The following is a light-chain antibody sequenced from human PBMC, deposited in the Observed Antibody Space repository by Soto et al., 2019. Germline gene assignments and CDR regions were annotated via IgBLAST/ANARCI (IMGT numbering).Light chain of an antibody. V-gene: IGKV1-27*01. CDR1: QDISNY. CDR3: QKYDIAPRT. J-gene: IGKJ4*01. Sequence: DIQMTQSPSSLSASVGDRVTITCRASQDISNYLAWYQQRPGKVPKLLIYAASTLQSGVTSRFSGSGSGTDFTLTISSLQPEDVATYYCQKYDIAPRTFGGGTKVEIK. CDR2: AAS.